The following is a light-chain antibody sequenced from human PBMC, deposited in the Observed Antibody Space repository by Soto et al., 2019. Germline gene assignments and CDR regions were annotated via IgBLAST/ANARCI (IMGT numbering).Light chain of an antibody. Sequence: TQMTQSPSSLSASVGDRVIITCRASQDIDIYLSWYQQKPGKVPKLLIYDKSTLRSGVPSRFSGSGSGTDFTLTINNLQPEDFATYYCQQRYRTPYTFGQGTKV. J-gene: IGKJ2*01. CDR2: DKS. V-gene: IGKV1-39*01. CDR3: QQRYRTPYT. CDR1: QDIDIY.